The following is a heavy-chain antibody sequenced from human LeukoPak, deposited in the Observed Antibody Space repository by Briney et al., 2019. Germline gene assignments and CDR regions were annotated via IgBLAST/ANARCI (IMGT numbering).Heavy chain of an antibody. CDR1: GYTFTSYD. J-gene: IGHJ6*02. CDR3: ARLLEIVVVPAAHYGMDV. CDR2: MNPNSGNT. Sequence: ASVKVSCKASGYTFTSYDINWVRQATGQGLEWMGWMNPNSGNTGYAQKFQGRVTMTRNTSISTAYMELSSLRSEDTAVYYCARLLEIVVVPAAHYGMDVWGQGTTVTVSS. D-gene: IGHD2-2*03. V-gene: IGHV1-8*01.